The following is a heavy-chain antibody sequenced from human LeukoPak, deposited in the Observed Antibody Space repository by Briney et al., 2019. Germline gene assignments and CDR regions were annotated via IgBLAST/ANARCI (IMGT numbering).Heavy chain of an antibody. CDR1: SXA. CDR3: AKENGYYYDSSVLLGY. V-gene: IGHV3-23*01. D-gene: IGHD3-22*01. J-gene: IGHJ4*02. Sequence: SXAMXWVRQAPGKGLEWVSAISGSGGSTYYADSVKGRFTISRDNSKNTLYLQMNSLRAEDTAVYYCAKENGYYYDSSVLLGYWGQGTLVTVSS. CDR2: ISGSGGST.